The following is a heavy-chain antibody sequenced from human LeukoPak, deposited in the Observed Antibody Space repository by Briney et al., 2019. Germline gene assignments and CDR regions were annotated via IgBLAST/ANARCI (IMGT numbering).Heavy chain of an antibody. V-gene: IGHV3-30-3*01. CDR2: ISYDGSNK. J-gene: IGHJ6*02. Sequence: GGSLRLSCAASGFTFSSYAMHWVRQAPGKGLEWVAVISYDGSNKYYADSVKGRFTISRDNSKNTLYLQMNSLRAEDTAVYHCARDSVNLAYCGGDCYAYYYYYYGMDVWGQGTTVTVSS. CDR3: ARDSVNLAYCGGDCYAYYYYYYGMDV. D-gene: IGHD2-21*02. CDR1: GFTFSSYA.